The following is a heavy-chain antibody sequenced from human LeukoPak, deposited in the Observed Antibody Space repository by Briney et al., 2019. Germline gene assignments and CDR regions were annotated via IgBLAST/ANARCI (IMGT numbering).Heavy chain of an antibody. D-gene: IGHD2-8*01. CDR2: INPNSGGT. CDR3: ARTGDIVLMVYPQYSQH. CDR1: GYTFTGYY. V-gene: IGHV1-2*02. Sequence: ASVKVSCKASGYTFTGYYMHWVRQAPGQGLEWMGWINPNSGGTNYAQKFQGRVTMTRDTSISTAYMELSRLRSDDTAVYYCARTGDIVLMVYPQYSQHWGQGTLVTVSS. J-gene: IGHJ1*01.